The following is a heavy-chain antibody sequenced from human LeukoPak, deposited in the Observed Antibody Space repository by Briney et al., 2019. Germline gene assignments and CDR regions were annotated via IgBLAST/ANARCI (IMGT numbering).Heavy chain of an antibody. CDR2: ISWNSGSI. J-gene: IGHJ4*02. V-gene: IGHV3-9*01. CDR3: ARRRGTYFDY. D-gene: IGHD3-16*01. CDR1: GFTFDDYA. Sequence: GRSLRLSCAASGFTFDDYAMHWVRQAPGKGLEWVSGISWNSGSIGYADSVKGRFTISKDNAKNSLYLQMNSLRAEDTAVYYCARRRGTYFDYWGQGTLVTVSS.